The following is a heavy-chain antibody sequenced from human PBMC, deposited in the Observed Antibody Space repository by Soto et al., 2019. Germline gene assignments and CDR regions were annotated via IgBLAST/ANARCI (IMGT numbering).Heavy chain of an antibody. V-gene: IGHV1-18*01. J-gene: IGHJ4*02. CDR2: ISAYNGNT. CDR3: ARDRVYYGSGSYYSSDY. D-gene: IGHD3-10*01. CDR1: GYTFTSYG. Sequence: ASVKVSCKASGYTFTSYGISWVRQANEQGLEWMGWISAYNGNTNYAQKLQGRVTMTTDTSTSTAYMELRSLRSDDTAVYYCARDRVYYGSGSYYSSDYWGQGTPVTVSS.